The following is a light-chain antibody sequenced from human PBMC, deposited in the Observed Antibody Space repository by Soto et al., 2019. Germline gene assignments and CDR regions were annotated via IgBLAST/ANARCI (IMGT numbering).Light chain of an antibody. CDR2: GTS. Sequence: IQLTQSPSSLSASVGDRVTITCRASQSISNSLDWYQQKPGKAPNLLIYGTSSLQNGVPSRFGGSGSATDFTLTISSLQREDFATYYCQQSYSSSWTFGQGTKVDIK. CDR1: QSISNS. J-gene: IGKJ1*01. V-gene: IGKV1-39*01. CDR3: QQSYSSSWT.